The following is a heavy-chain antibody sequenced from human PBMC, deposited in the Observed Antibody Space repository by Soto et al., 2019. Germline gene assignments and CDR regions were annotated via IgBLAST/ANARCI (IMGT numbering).Heavy chain of an antibody. D-gene: IGHD1-26*01. CDR1: GFTFSSYC. Sequence: GGSLRLSCAASGFTFSSYCMHWVRQAPGKGLEWVAVISYDGRNKYYAASVKGRFTISRDNSKNTLYLQINSLRAADTAVYYCAKDRRVVGSTRVDYWGQGRLLIVSS. V-gene: IGHV3-30*18. CDR3: AKDRRVVGSTRVDY. CDR2: ISYDGRNK. J-gene: IGHJ4*02.